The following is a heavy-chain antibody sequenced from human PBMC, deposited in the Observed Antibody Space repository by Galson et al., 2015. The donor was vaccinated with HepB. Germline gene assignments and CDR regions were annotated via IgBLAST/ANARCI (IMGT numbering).Heavy chain of an antibody. D-gene: IGHD6-6*01. CDR3: ARDVRLVLDN. J-gene: IGHJ4*02. Sequence: SLRLSCAASGFTFSSYTMKWVRQAPGKGLEWISSIDSSNSYIYYADSVKGRFTISRDNAKNSLYLQMNSLRAEDTAIYYCARDVRLVLDNWGQGTLVTVSS. CDR1: GFTFSSYT. CDR2: IDSSNSYI. V-gene: IGHV3-21*01.